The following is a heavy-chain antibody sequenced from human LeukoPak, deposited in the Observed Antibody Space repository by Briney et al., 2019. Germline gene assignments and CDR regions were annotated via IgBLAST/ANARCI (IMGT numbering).Heavy chain of an antibody. D-gene: IGHD2-15*01. J-gene: IGHJ1*01. Sequence: PGGSLRLSCAASGFIFSSYGMHWVRQAPGKGLEWVSVIYSGGSTFYADSVKGRFTISRDNSKNTLYLQMNSLRAEDTAVYYCASDSYSPEYFQHWGQGTLVTVSS. CDR1: GFIFSSYG. CDR2: IYSGGST. V-gene: IGHV3-66*01. CDR3: ASDSYSPEYFQH.